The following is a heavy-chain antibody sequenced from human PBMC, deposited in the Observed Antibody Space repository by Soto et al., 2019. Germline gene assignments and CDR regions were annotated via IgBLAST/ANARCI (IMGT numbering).Heavy chain of an antibody. CDR1: GGTFNTYA. V-gene: IGHV1-69*19. Sequence: QVQLVQSGAEMKKPGSSVKVSCQSSGGTFNTYAMNWVRQAPGQGPEWMGAISPLFGAAKYATKFQGRVTITADESTGTSYMQLSSLTSEDTALYFCAREVQVHTPAFVYWGQGTLVTVSS. CDR2: ISPLFGAA. D-gene: IGHD3-10*01. J-gene: IGHJ4*02. CDR3: AREVQVHTPAFVY.